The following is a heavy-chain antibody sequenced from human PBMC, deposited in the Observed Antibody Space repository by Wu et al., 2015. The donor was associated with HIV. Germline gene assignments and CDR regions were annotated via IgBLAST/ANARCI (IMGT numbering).Heavy chain of an antibody. Sequence: QVQLQESGPGLVKPSETLSLTCTVSGGSISSYYWSWVRQPPGKGLEWIGYIHHNGNINYNPSLKSRVTMSVDTSKNRFSLKLASVTPADSAVYYCVRGGSSGWYYGDYWGQGTLVTVSS. CDR3: VRGGSSGWYYGDY. D-gene: IGHD6-19*01. CDR1: GGSISSYY. CDR2: IHHNGNI. J-gene: IGHJ4*02. V-gene: IGHV4-59*01.